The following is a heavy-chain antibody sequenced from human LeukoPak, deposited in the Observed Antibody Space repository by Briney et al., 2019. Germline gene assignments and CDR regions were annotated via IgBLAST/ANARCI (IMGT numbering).Heavy chain of an antibody. CDR1: GYTFINYY. CDR3: ARHSLPGTTPFDY. V-gene: IGHV1-46*01. Sequence: ASVKVSCKASGYTFINYYIHWVRQAPGQGFEWVGIMNPSDGTTTYAQKFQGRVSMTRDTSRSTVYMELSSLESDDTALYSCARHSLPGTTPFDYWGQGALVTVSS. J-gene: IGHJ4*02. CDR2: MNPSDGTT. D-gene: IGHD1-1*01.